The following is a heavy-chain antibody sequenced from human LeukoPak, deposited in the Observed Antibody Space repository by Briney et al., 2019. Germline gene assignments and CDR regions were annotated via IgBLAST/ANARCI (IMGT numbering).Heavy chain of an antibody. D-gene: IGHD3-22*01. Sequence: SETLSLTCAVYGGSFSGYYWSWIRQPPGNGLEWIGEINHSGSTNYNPSLKSRLTISVDTSKNQFSLRLSSVTAADTAVYYCAREPTKYYYDSSGYAADWGQGTLVSVRS. CDR3: AREPTKYYYDSSGYAAD. V-gene: IGHV4-34*01. J-gene: IGHJ4*02. CDR2: INHSGST. CDR1: GGSFSGYY.